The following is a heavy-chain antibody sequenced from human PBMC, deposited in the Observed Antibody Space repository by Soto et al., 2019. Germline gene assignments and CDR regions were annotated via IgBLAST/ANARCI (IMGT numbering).Heavy chain of an antibody. CDR2: IIPIFGTA. CDR1: GGTFSSYA. D-gene: IGHD3-10*01. Sequence: ASVKVSCKASGGTFSSYAISWVRQAPGQGLEWMGGIIPIFGTANYAQKFQGRVTITADESTSTAYMELSSLRSEDTAVYYCARDITMVRGVRYYYYYYGMDVWGQGTTVTV. CDR3: ARDITMVRGVRYYYYYYGMDV. V-gene: IGHV1-69*13. J-gene: IGHJ6*02.